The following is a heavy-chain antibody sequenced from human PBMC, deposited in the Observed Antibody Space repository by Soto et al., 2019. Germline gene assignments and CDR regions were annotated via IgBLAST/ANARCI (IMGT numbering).Heavy chain of an antibody. J-gene: IGHJ4*02. D-gene: IGHD2-8*02. CDR1: GGSISSGGYY. CDR3: ARDKITGLFDY. V-gene: IGHV4-31*03. CDR2: IYYIGST. Sequence: TCTVSGGSISSGGYYWSWIRQHPGKGLEWIGYIYYIGSTYYKPSLKSRVTISVDTSKNQFSLKLSSVTAADTAVYYCARDKITGLFDYWGQGTLVTVSS.